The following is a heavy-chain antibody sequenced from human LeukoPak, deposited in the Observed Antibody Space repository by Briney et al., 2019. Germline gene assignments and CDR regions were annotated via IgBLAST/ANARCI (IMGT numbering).Heavy chain of an antibody. Sequence: PGGSLRLSCAASGFTYSAYWMHWVRQAPGKGLVWVSRIDGDGSSTNYADSVKGRFTISRDNAKNTLYLHMNSLRAEDTAVYYCARDGSDWSFDYWGQRTLVTVSS. J-gene: IGHJ4*02. D-gene: IGHD6-19*01. CDR1: GFTYSAYW. CDR2: IDGDGSST. CDR3: ARDGSDWSFDY. V-gene: IGHV3-74*01.